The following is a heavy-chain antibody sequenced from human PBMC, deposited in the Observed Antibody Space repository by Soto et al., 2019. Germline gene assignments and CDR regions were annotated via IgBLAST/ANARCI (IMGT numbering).Heavy chain of an antibody. Sequence: PGGSLRLSCAASGVTFSNAGMSWVRQAPGKGLEWVGRIKSKTDGGTTDYAAPVKGRFTISRDDSKNTLYLQMNSLKTEDTAVYYCTTDAERITMMDGPGWGQGTLVTSPQ. J-gene: IGHJ4*02. CDR2: IKSKTDGGTT. D-gene: IGHD3-22*01. CDR3: TTDAERITMMDGPG. CDR1: GVTFSNAG. V-gene: IGHV3-15*01.